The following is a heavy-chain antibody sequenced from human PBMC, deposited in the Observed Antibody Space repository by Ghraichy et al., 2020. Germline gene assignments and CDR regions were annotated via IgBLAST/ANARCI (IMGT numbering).Heavy chain of an antibody. CDR2: ISGSGGST. CDR1: GFTFSSYA. D-gene: IGHD3-22*01. CDR3: AKDSPLEHYYDSSGYYYFGRSFDY. J-gene: IGHJ4*02. V-gene: IGHV3-23*01. Sequence: GGSLRLSCAASGFTFSSYAMSWVRQAPGKGLEWVSAISGSGGSTYYADSVKGRFTISRDNSKNTLYLQMNSLRAEDTAVYYCAKDSPLEHYYDSSGYYYFGRSFDYWGQGTLVTVSS.